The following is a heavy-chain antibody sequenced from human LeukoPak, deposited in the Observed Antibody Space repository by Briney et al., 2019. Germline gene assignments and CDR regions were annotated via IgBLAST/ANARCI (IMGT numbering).Heavy chain of an antibody. CDR3: ASSANYGGNSGCFDY. CDR2: IYYSGST. CDR1: GGSISSISYY. V-gene: IGHV4-39*01. Sequence: SETLSLTCTISGGSISSISYYWGWIRQPPGKGLEWIGSIYYSGSTYYNPSLKSRVTISVDTSKNQFSLKLSSVTAADTAVYYCASSANYGGNSGCFDYWGQGTLVTVSS. D-gene: IGHD4-23*01. J-gene: IGHJ4*02.